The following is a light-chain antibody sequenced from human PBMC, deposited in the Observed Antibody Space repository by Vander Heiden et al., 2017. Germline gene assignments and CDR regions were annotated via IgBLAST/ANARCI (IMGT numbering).Light chain of an antibody. Sequence: QSPLTHPASVSGAPGQSIVISCTVNSSDVGGYNYVSWYHQRPGKAPKLMIYEVSIRPSAVSNRFSGLESGNPASLTISGLQAEDEADYYCSSYTSSSTVVFGGGTKLTVL. CDR3: SSYTSSSTVV. CDR1: SSDVGGYNY. V-gene: IGLV2-14*01. CDR2: EVS. J-gene: IGLJ2*01.